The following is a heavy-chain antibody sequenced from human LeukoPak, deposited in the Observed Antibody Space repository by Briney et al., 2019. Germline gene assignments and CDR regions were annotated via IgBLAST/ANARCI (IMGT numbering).Heavy chain of an antibody. CDR3: ARENTFFDL. Sequence: GGSLRLSCAASGFTFSSYAMHWVRQAPGKGLEYVSTISSNGGSTYYADSVKGRFIISRDNSKNTLYLQMGSLRAEDMAVFYCARENTFFDLWGQGALITVSS. CDR2: ISSNGGST. CDR1: GFTFSSYA. V-gene: IGHV3-64*02. J-gene: IGHJ4*02.